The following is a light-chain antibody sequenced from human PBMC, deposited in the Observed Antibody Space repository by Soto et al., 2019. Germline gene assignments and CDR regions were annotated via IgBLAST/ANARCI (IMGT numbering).Light chain of an antibody. CDR3: QQYNNWPGT. J-gene: IGKJ1*01. Sequence: DILMTQSPSTLSLSHGGRATLSCRARQSVSSNLAWYQQKPGQAPRLLIQRASSRATGIPDRFSGSGSGTDFTLTISSLQSEDSAVYFCQQYNNWPGTFGQGTKVDI. CDR1: QSVSSN. CDR2: RAS. V-gene: IGKV3-15*01.